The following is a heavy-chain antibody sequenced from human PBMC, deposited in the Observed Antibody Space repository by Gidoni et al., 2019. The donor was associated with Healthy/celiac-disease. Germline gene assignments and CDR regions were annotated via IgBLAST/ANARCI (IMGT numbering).Heavy chain of an antibody. J-gene: IGHJ6*02. V-gene: IGHV1-2*02. D-gene: IGHD6-6*01. CDR2: INPNSGGT. CDR3: ARGSPGESRIAARTVYGMDV. CDR1: GYTFTGYY. Sequence: QVQLVQSGAEVKKPGASVQVSCKASGYTFTGYYLHWVRQAPGQGLEWMGWINPNSGGTNYAQKFQGRVTMTRDTSISTAYMELSRLRSDDTAVYYCARGSPGESRIAARTVYGMDVWGQGTTVTVSS.